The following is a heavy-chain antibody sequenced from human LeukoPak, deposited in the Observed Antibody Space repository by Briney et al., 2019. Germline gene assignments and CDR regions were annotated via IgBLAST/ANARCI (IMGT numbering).Heavy chain of an antibody. J-gene: IGHJ4*02. CDR3: ARSYYDILTGYHDYYFDY. D-gene: IGHD3-9*01. CDR1: GGTFSSYA. Sequence: SVKVSCKASGGTFSSYAISWVRQAPGQGLEWMGGIIPIFGTANYAQKFRGRVTITADKSTSTAYMELSSLRSEDTAVYYCARSYYDILTGYHDYYFDYWGQGTLVTVSS. CDR2: IIPIFGTA. V-gene: IGHV1-69*06.